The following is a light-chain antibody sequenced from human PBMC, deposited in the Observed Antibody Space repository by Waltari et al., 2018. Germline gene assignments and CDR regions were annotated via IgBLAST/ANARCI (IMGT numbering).Light chain of an antibody. CDR1: QSIDNF. Sequence: EIVLTHSPATLSLSPGKRATIYCRASQSIDNFLAWYQQKPGQAPRPLIYDSSNRATDIPARFSGSGSGTDFTLTISSLQPEDFAVYYCQQRSGWPPTFGGGTKVDI. CDR3: QQRSGWPPT. CDR2: DSS. J-gene: IGKJ4*01. V-gene: IGKV3-11*01.